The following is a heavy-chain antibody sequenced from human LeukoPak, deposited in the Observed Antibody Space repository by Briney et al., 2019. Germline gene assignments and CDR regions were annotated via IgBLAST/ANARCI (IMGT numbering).Heavy chain of an antibody. CDR2: ISYDGSNK. J-gene: IGHJ3*02. CDR1: GFIFRTYD. Sequence: WGSLRLSCAASGFIFRTYDMNWVRQAPGKVLEWVAVISYDGSNKYYADSVKGRFTISRDNSKNTLYLQMNSLRAEDTAVYYCAKATGTRDAFDIWGQGTMVTVSS. CDR3: AKATGTRDAFDI. D-gene: IGHD1-1*01. V-gene: IGHV3-30*18.